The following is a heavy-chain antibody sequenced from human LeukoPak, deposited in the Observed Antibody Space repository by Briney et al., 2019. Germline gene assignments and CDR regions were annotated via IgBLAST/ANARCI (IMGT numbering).Heavy chain of an antibody. J-gene: IGHJ4*02. Sequence: GGSQRLSCAASGFTFSSYGMHWVRQAPGKGLEWVAFIRYDGSNKYYADSVKGRFTISRDNSKNTLYLQMNSLRAEDTAVYYCAKDLNRYSSGWYDYWGQGTLVTVSS. D-gene: IGHD6-19*01. CDR1: GFTFSSYG. CDR2: IRYDGSNK. CDR3: AKDLNRYSSGWYDY. V-gene: IGHV3-30*02.